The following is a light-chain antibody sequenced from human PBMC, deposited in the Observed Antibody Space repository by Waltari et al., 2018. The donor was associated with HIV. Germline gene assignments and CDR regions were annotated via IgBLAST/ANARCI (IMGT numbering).Light chain of an antibody. CDR1: SLGDKF. J-gene: IGLJ2*01. CDR3: QAWNSNTALA. CDR2: QES. Sequence: SYDLTQPPSVSVSPGQTASITCSGDSLGDKFVCWYQQKPGQSPVLVIYQESKRPSGIPERFSGSNSGNTATLSISGAQPMDEADYYCQAWNSNTALAFGGGTKVTV. V-gene: IGLV3-1*01.